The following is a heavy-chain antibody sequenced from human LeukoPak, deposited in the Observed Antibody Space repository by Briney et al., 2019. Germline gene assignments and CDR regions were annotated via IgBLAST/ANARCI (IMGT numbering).Heavy chain of an antibody. V-gene: IGHV1-8*01. Sequence: ASVKVSCKASGYTFTSYDINWVRQATGQGLEWMGWMNPNSGNTGYAQRFQGRVTMTRNTSISTAYMELSSLRSEDTAVYYCARLVAVAAEYFQHWGQGTLVTVSS. CDR1: GYTFTSYD. CDR2: MNPNSGNT. CDR3: ARLVAVAAEYFQH. J-gene: IGHJ1*01. D-gene: IGHD6-13*01.